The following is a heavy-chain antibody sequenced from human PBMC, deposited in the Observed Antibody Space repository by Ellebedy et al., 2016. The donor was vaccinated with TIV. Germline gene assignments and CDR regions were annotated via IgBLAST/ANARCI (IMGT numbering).Heavy chain of an antibody. J-gene: IGHJ4*02. CDR3: ARVAASTTNYFDY. V-gene: IGHV4-38-2*02. CDR2: IYHSGST. Sequence: SETLSLTXNVSGYSISRAYSWGWIRQPPGKRLEWIGSIYHSGSTYYNPSLKSRVTISVDTSKNQFSLKVSSVTAADTAVYYCARVAASTTNYFDYWGQGTRVTVSS. D-gene: IGHD1-26*01. CDR1: GYSISRAYS.